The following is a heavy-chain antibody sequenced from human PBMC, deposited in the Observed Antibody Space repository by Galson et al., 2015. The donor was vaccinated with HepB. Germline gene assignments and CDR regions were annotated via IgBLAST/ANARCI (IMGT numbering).Heavy chain of an antibody. CDR2: ISDTGRST. V-gene: IGHV3-23*01. CDR1: EFTFNNFA. Sequence: SLRLSCAASEFTFNNFAMNWVRQAPGKGLEWVSAISDTGRSTYYADSVRGRLTISRDNSKNTPYLQMNSLRAEDTAVYYCAKGGGWLYYFDYWGPGTLVTVSS. CDR3: AKGGGWLYYFDY. J-gene: IGHJ4*02. D-gene: IGHD6-19*01.